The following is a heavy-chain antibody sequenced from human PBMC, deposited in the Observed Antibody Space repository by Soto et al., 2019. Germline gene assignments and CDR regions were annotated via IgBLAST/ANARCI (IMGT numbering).Heavy chain of an antibody. CDR2: VSIGGST. J-gene: IGHJ4*02. D-gene: IGHD2-15*01. Sequence: LRLSCAASGLTFSSYAMGWVRQGPGKGLEWVAVVSIGGSTHYADSVRGRFTISRDNSKNTLSLQMNSLTAEDTAVYFCAKRRGAGGHFDYWGQGALVTVSS. V-gene: IGHV3-23*01. CDR1: GLTFSSYA. CDR3: AKRRGAGGHFDY.